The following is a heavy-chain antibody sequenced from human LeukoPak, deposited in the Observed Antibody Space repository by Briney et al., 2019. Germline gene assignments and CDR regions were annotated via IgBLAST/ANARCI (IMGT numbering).Heavy chain of an antibody. CDR2: IYWDDDK. CDR1: GFSLSTSGVG. J-gene: IGHJ5*01. Sequence: SGPTLVNPTQTLTLTCTFSGFSLSTSGVGVGWIRQPPGKALEWLALIYWDDDKHYSPSLKSRLTITKDISKNQVVLTMTNMDPVDTGTYYCAHSKSFDWSDSWGQGTLVTVSS. V-gene: IGHV2-5*02. CDR3: AHSKSFDWSDS. D-gene: IGHD3-3*01.